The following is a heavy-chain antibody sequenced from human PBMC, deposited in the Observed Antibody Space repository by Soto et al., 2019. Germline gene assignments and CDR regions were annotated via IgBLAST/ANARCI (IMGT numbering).Heavy chain of an antibody. CDR3: ARLGGYTSGWYSWFDP. Sequence: QLPLQESGPGLVKPSETLSLTCAVSGDSISSSSYYWGWIRQPPGNGLEWIGSIFYSGSTYYNPSLKSRVTISVDTSKNQFSLKLTSVTAADTAVYYCARLGGYTSGWYSWFDPWGQGTLVTVSS. V-gene: IGHV4-39*01. CDR2: IFYSGST. D-gene: IGHD6-19*01. CDR1: GDSISSSSYY. J-gene: IGHJ5*02.